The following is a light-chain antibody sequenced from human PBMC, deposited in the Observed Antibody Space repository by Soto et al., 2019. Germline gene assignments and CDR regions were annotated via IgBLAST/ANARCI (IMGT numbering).Light chain of an antibody. Sequence: DIQMTQSPSSLSASVGDRVTITCRASQSISSYLNWYQQKPGKAPKLLIYAASSLQSGVPSRFSGRGSGTDFTLTISSLQPEDFATYYCPQSYSTPRTFGQGTKVDI. CDR2: AAS. CDR1: QSISSY. CDR3: PQSYSTPRT. V-gene: IGKV1-39*01. J-gene: IGKJ1*01.